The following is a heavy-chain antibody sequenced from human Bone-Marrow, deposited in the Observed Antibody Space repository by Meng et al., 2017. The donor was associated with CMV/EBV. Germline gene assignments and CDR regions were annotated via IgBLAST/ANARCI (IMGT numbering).Heavy chain of an antibody. CDR3: AKGSRVVVPAATVGPDY. CDR1: GFSSSRYT. Sequence: GESLKISCAASGFSSSRYTMHWVRQAPGKGLEWVACISSDGANIYYADSVKGRFTISRDNSKNTLYLQMNSLRAEDTAVYYCAKGSRVVVPAATVGPDYWGQGTLVTVSS. J-gene: IGHJ4*02. CDR2: ISSDGANI. D-gene: IGHD2-2*01. V-gene: IGHV3-30*04.